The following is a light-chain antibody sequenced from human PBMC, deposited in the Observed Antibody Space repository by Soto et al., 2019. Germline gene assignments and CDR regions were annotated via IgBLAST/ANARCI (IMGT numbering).Light chain of an antibody. V-gene: IGLV2-14*01. CDR3: RSYTSSSPHVV. J-gene: IGLJ2*01. CDR2: EVS. Sequence: QSALTQPASVSGSLGQSITISCTGTCSDVGHYNYVSWYQQHTGNAPKLMIYEVSNRPSGVSNRFCGSKSGNTASLTISGLHADDEADYYCRSYTSSSPHVVFGGGPKLTVL. CDR1: CSDVGHYNY.